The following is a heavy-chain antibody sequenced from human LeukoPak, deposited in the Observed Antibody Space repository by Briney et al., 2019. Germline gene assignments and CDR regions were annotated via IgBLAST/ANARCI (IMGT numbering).Heavy chain of an antibody. CDR1: GGTFSSYA. CDR3: ARDLSQREYYYGSGDQLIFRC. D-gene: IGHD3-10*01. CDR2: IIPIFGTA. V-gene: IGHV1-69*06. J-gene: IGHJ4*02. Sequence: ASVKVSCQASGGTFSSYAISWVRQAPGQGLEWMGGIIPIFGTANYAQKFQGRVTITAATSTSTAYMELSSLRSEDTAVYYCARDLSQREYYYGSGDQLIFRCWGQGTLVTVSS.